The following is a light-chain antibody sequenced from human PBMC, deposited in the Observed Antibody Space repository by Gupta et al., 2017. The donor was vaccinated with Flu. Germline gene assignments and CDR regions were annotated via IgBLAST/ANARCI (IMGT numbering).Light chain of an antibody. CDR1: RSNIGSNT. CDR2: SNN. Sequence: QSVLTQPPSASGTPGQRVTISCSESRSNIGSNTVNWYQQLPGTAPKLLIYSNNQRSSGVPDRFSGSKSGTSASLAISGLQSEDEADYYCAAWDDSLNGVVFGGGTKLTVL. V-gene: IGLV1-44*01. J-gene: IGLJ2*01. CDR3: AAWDDSLNGVV.